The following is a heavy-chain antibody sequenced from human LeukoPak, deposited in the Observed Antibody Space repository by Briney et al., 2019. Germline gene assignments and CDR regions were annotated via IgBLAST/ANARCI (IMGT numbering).Heavy chain of an antibody. J-gene: IGHJ4*02. D-gene: IGHD3-9*01. V-gene: IGHV4-59*01. CDR3: ARGAGYYDILTGYIRGYFLDY. Sequence: SETLSLTCTVSGGSIGTSYWSWIRQPPGKGLEWIGYIYYNGRTNSNSFLKSRVTTSVDTSKNQFSLKLSSVTAADTAVYYCARGAGYYDILTGYIRGYFLDYWGQGILVTVSS. CDR2: IYYNGRT. CDR1: GGSIGTSY.